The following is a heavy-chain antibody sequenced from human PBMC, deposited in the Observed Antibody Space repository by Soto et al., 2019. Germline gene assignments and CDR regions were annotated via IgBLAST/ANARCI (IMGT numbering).Heavy chain of an antibody. Sequence: GGSLRLSCAASGFTFSNYGMHWVRQAPGKGLEWVAVISYDGTNKFYADSVKGRFTISRDNSKSTLYLQVDSLRPEDAAVYYCARDPKTSGGQHWAFNYFDSWGQGTLVTVPQ. CDR1: GFTFSNYG. D-gene: IGHD7-27*01. V-gene: IGHV3-30*03. CDR2: ISYDGTNK. CDR3: ARDPKTSGGQHWAFNYFDS. J-gene: IGHJ4*02.